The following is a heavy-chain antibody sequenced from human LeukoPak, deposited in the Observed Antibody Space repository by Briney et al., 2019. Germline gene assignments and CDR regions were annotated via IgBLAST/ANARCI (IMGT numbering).Heavy chain of an antibody. CDR1: GGSISSYY. CDR2: IYTSGST. CDR3: ARLLWNHYWYFDL. V-gene: IGHV4-4*09. Sequence: SETLSPTCTVSGGSISSYYWSWIREPPGKGLEWIGYIYTSGSTNYNPSLKSRVTISVDTSKNQFSLKLSSVTAADTAVYYCARLLWNHYWYFDLWGRGTLGTVSS. D-gene: IGHD1-1*01. J-gene: IGHJ2*01.